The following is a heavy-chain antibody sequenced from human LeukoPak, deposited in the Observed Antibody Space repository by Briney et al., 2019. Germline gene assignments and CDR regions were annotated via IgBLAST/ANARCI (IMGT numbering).Heavy chain of an antibody. CDR3: AKDFQYYDSSGYLDY. D-gene: IGHD3-22*01. CDR1: GFTFDDYA. CDR2: ISWNSGSI. V-gene: IGHV3-9*01. J-gene: IGHJ4*02. Sequence: GRSLRLSCTASGFTFDDYAMHWVRQAPGKGLEWVSGISWNSGSIGYADSVKGRFTISRDNAKNSLYLQMNSLRAEDTALYYCAKDFQYYDSSGYLDYWGQGTLVTVSS.